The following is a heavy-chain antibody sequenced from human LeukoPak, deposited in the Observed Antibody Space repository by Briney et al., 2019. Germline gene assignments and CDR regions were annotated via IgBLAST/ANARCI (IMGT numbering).Heavy chain of an antibody. Sequence: GRSLRLSCAASGFTFSSYAMHWVRQAPGKGLEWVAVISYDGSNKYYADSVKGRFTISRDNSKNTLYLQMNSLRAEDTAVYYCAKDRRGYFDYWGQGTLVTVSS. CDR2: ISYDGSNK. CDR1: GFTFSSYA. CDR3: AKDRRGYFDY. V-gene: IGHV3-30*04. J-gene: IGHJ4*02.